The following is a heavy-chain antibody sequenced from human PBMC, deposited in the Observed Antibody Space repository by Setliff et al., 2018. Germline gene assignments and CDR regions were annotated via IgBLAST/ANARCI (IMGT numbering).Heavy chain of an antibody. Sequence: KTSETLSLTCTVSGGSISPYFWSWIRQPPGKGLEWIGYIYHNGNTNLNPSLKTRVTMSVDTSKNQFALNLRSVTAADAAVYYCVRDRTAYSYGLDVWGQGTTVTVSS. V-gene: IGHV4-59*01. D-gene: IGHD5-18*01. J-gene: IGHJ6*02. CDR2: IYHNGNT. CDR3: VRDRTAYSYGLDV. CDR1: GGSISPYF.